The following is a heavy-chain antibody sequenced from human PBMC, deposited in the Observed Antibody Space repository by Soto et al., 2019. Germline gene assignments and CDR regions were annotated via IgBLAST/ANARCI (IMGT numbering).Heavy chain of an antibody. J-gene: IGHJ4*02. CDR3: ARRYGSCFDY. CDR1: GGSINSAYY. CDR2: IYYSGST. Sequence: SETLSLTCAVSGGSINSAYYWGWIRQPPGKGLEWIGNIYYSGSTSYNPSLKSRVTISVDTSKNQFSLKLSSVTAADTAVYYCARRYGSCFDYWGQGTLVTVSS. D-gene: IGHD6-6*01. V-gene: IGHV4-38-2*01.